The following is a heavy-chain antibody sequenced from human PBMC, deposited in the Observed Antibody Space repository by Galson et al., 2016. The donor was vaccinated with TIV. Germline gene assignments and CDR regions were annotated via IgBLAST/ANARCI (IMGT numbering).Heavy chain of an antibody. CDR2: MNPNSGNT. D-gene: IGHD4-17*01. Sequence: SVKVSCKASGYTFTSYDINWVRQATGQGLEWMGWMNPNSGNTGYAQTFRGGVTMTRNTSVRTAYMELSSLRSEGTAVYYCARSGDYGDYWGQGTPVTVSS. J-gene: IGHJ4*02. CDR3: ARSGDYGDY. V-gene: IGHV1-8*02. CDR1: GYTFTSYD.